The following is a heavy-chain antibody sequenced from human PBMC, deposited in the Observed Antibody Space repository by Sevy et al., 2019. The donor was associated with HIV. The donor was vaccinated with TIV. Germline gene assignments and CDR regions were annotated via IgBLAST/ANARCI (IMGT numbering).Heavy chain of an antibody. Sequence: SQTLSLTCAISGDSVSRNSVAWNWIRQSPSRGLEWLGRTYHRSKWSSDYAASLGNRITINADKSKNQVSLQLKSVTPEDTAVYYCARDSPPHDFWPLIFDYWGQGTPVTVSS. CDR2: TYHRSKWSS. J-gene: IGHJ4*02. V-gene: IGHV6-1*01. CDR3: ARDSPPHDFWPLIFDY. D-gene: IGHD3-3*01. CDR1: GDSVSRNSVA.